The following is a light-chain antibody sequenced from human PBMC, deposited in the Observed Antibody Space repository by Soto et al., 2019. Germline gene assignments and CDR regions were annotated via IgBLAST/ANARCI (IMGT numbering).Light chain of an antibody. CDR2: DII. CDR3: SSHSRSTTLLV. V-gene: IGLV2-14*03. Sequence: QSALTQPASVSGSPGQSITISCTGTSSDVGAFTSVSWYQQHPGKAPKLIIYDIIHRPSGVSDRFSGSKSVNTASLTISGLQPEDEATYHCSSHSRSTTLLVFGGGTKLTVL. CDR1: SSDVGAFTS. J-gene: IGLJ3*02.